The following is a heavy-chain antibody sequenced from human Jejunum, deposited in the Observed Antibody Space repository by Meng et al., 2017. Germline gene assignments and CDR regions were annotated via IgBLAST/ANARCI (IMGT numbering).Heavy chain of an antibody. V-gene: IGHV3-48*03. J-gene: IGHJ4*02. CDR2: ISASGNTI. CDR1: GFTFSRSE. Sequence: GGSLRLSCAATGFTFSRSEMNWVRQAPGKGLEWLSYISASGNTIYYADSVKGRFTISRDNAKNTLYLQLNSLRAEDTAVYYCARVALGVGALYWGQGTLVTVSS. D-gene: IGHD3-16*01. CDR3: ARVALGVGALY.